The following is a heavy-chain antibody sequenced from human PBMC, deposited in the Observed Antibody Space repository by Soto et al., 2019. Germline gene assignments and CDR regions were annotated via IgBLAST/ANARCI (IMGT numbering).Heavy chain of an antibody. V-gene: IGHV1-8*01. CDR3: ARGDLDAQYYFDY. J-gene: IGHJ4*02. Sequence: QVQLVQSGAEVKKPGASVKVSCKASGYTFTSYDINWVRQATGQGLEWMGWMNPNSGNTGYAQKFQGRVTMTRNTYINTAHMKLSSLRSEDTAVYYCARGDLDAQYYFDYWGQGTLVTVSS. CDR1: GYTFTSYD. CDR2: MNPNSGNT.